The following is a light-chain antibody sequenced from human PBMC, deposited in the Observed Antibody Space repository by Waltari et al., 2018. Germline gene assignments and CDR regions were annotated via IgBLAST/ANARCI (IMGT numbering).Light chain of an antibody. V-gene: IGLV1-40*01. J-gene: IGLJ2*01. CDR1: SSNIGPGYD. CDR3: QSYDSSLSGSI. CDR2: GNS. Sequence: QSGLTQPPSVSGAPGQRVTIPCTGSSSNIGPGYDVHWYQLLPGTAPKLLIYGNSNRPSGVPDRFSGSKSGTSASLAITGLQAEDEADYYCQSYDSSLSGSIFGGGAKLTVL.